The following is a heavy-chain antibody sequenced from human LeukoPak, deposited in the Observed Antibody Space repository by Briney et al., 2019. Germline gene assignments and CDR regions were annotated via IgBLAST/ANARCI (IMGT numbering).Heavy chain of an antibody. D-gene: IGHD6-19*01. CDR3: ARGRLAVAGTQSFDP. V-gene: IGHV4-39*01. Sequence: SETLSLTCTVSGVSISSGSNYWGWIRQPPGKTLEWIGSIYSSGGTYYNPSLKSRVTISVDTSKNQFSLKLSSVTAADTAVYYCARGRLAVAGTQSFDPWGQGTLVTVSS. CDR1: GVSISSGSNY. J-gene: IGHJ5*02. CDR2: IYSSGGT.